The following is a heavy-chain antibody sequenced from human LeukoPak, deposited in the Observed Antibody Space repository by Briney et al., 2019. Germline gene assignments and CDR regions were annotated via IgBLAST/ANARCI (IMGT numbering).Heavy chain of an antibody. Sequence: SGPTLVKPTQTLTLTCSCSGFSLTTTGVGVGWVRQSPGKALEWLALIYWDDDKRYSPSLKSRLTITKDTSKNQVVLTLTNLGPLDTGTYYCTHSPPPPRATSMAPGYFDFWGQGTLVTVSS. CDR2: IYWDDDK. CDR1: GFSLTTTGVG. CDR3: THSPPPPRATSMAPGYFDF. J-gene: IGHJ4*02. D-gene: IGHD3-10*01. V-gene: IGHV2-5*02.